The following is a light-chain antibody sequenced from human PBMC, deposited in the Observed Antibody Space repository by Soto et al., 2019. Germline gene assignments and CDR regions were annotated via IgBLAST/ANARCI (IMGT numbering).Light chain of an antibody. J-gene: IGLJ1*01. CDR1: SSNIGSNT. Sequence: QSVRTPPPSASGTPGQRVTISCSGSSSNIGSNTVNWYQHLPGTAPKLLIFTDVQRPSGVPDRFSGSKSGTSASLAIGGLQSQDEADYYCAAWDDSLSSYVFGPGTKVTVL. V-gene: IGLV1-44*01. CDR3: AAWDDSLSSYV. CDR2: TDV.